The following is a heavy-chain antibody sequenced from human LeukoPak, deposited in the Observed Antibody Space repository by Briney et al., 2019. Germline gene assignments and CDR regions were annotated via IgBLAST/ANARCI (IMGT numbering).Heavy chain of an antibody. V-gene: IGHV3-7*01. Sequence: PGGSLSLSCAASGFTFSNYWMSWVRQAPGKGLEWVANIKEDGSEKYYVDSVKGRFTISRDNARNSLYLQMNSLRAEDTAAYYCASGRQLGYWGQGTLVTVSS. CDR1: GFTFSNYW. D-gene: IGHD6-13*01. CDR3: ASGRQLGY. J-gene: IGHJ4*02. CDR2: IKEDGSEK.